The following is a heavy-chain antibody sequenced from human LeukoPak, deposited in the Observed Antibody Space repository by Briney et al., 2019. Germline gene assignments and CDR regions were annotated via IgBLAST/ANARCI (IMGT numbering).Heavy chain of an antibody. J-gene: IGHJ4*02. V-gene: IGHV3-21*01. CDR1: GFTFSSYS. D-gene: IGHD4-23*01. Sequence: GGSLRLSCAASGFTFSSYSMNCVRQAPGKGLEWVSSISSSSSYIYYADSVKGRFTTSRDNAKNSLYLQMNSLRAEDTAVYYCARDTHSRYGGNENDYWGQGTLVTVSS. CDR2: ISSSSSYI. CDR3: ARDTHSRYGGNENDY.